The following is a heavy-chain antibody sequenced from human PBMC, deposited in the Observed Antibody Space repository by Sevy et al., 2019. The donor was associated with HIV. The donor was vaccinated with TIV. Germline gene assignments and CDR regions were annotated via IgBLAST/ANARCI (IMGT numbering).Heavy chain of an antibody. CDR1: GLTFNQAW. CDR3: TDIGQVPFDY. CDR2: IKTKIYGGTT. D-gene: IGHD3-10*01. Sequence: GGSLRLSCGASGLTFNQAWMDWVRQAPGKGLEWVGRIKTKIYGGTTDYAAPVKGRFTISKDDSESKLYLQMNGLKTEDTAVYYCTDIGQVPFDYWGQGALVTVSS. V-gene: IGHV3-15*07. J-gene: IGHJ4*02.